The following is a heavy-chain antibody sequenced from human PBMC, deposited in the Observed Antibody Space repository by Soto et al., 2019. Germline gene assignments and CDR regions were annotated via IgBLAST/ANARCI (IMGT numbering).Heavy chain of an antibody. CDR1: GGSISSGDYY. CDR2: IYYSGST. D-gene: IGHD3-22*01. J-gene: IGHJ4*02. V-gene: IGHV4-30-4*01. Sequence: QVQLQESGPGLVKPSQTLSLTCTVSGGSISSGDYYWSWIRQPPGKGLEWIGYIYYSGSTYYNPSLKSRVTISVDTSKNQFSLKLSSVTAADTAVYYCAREEYYYDSSGYLHTYTGAFDYWGQGTLVTVSS. CDR3: AREEYYYDSSGYLHTYTGAFDY.